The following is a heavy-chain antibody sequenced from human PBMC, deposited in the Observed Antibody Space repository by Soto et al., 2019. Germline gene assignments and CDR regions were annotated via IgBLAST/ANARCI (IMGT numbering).Heavy chain of an antibody. CDR1: KFSFSGYW. Sequence: EVQLVESGGGLVQPGGSLRLSCAASKFSFSGYWMHWVRQAPGKGLMWVSRVNPDGSTTTYADSVKGRFTISRDNAKNTVFLQMNSRRADDTAVYYCAKGASGSYDWFDPWGQGTLVTVSS. J-gene: IGHJ5*02. CDR2: VNPDGSTT. V-gene: IGHV3-74*01. D-gene: IGHD1-26*01. CDR3: AKGASGSYDWFDP.